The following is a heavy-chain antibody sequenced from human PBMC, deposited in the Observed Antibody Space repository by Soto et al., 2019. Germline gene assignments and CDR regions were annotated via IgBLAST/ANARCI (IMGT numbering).Heavy chain of an antibody. D-gene: IGHD2-8*01. CDR1: GGSISNFY. Sequence: SETLSLTCTVSGGSISNFYWSWIRQPPGKGLEWIGYISYSGNTNYNPSLKSRVSISVDTSKNQLSLNLTSVTAADTAVYYCARAPMVLSRSHFDSWGQGTPVTVSS. J-gene: IGHJ4*02. V-gene: IGHV4-59*01. CDR3: ARAPMVLSRSHFDS. CDR2: ISYSGNT.